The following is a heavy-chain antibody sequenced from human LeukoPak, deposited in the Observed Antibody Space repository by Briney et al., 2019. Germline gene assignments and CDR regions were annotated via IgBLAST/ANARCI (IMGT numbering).Heavy chain of an antibody. CDR2: IVVGSGNT. Sequence: GASVRVSCKASGFTFTSSAVQWVRQARGQRLEWIGWIVVGSGNTNYAQKFQERVTITRDMSTSTAYMELSSLRSEDTAVYYSAANTELERPEGHGFDPWGQGTLVTVSS. CDR1: GFTFTSSA. CDR3: AANTELERPEGHGFDP. D-gene: IGHD1-1*01. J-gene: IGHJ5*02. V-gene: IGHV1-58*01.